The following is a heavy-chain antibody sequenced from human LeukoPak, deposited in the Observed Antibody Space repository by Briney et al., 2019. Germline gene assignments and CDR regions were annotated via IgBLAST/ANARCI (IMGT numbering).Heavy chain of an antibody. CDR2: IYYSGST. V-gene: IGHV4-59*01. CDR3: ARGTGSSWPYYYYYGMDV. CDR1: GGSISSYY. J-gene: IGHJ6*02. Sequence: SETLSLTCTVSGGSISSYYWSWIRQPPGKGLDWIGYIYYSGSTNYNPSLKSRVTISVDTSKNQFSLKLSSVTAADTAVYYCARGTGSSWPYYYYYGMDVWGQGTTVTVSS. D-gene: IGHD6-6*01.